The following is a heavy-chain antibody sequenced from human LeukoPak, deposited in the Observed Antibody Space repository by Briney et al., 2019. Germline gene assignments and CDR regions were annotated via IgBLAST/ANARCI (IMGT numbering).Heavy chain of an antibody. CDR3: ARENFGIAATIDY. D-gene: IGHD6-25*01. CDR1: GGSVSSGSYY. CDR2: IYYSGST. J-gene: IGHJ4*02. V-gene: IGHV4-61*01. Sequence: SETLSLTCTVSGGSVSSGSYYWSWIRQPPGKGLEWIGYIYYSGSTNYNPSLKSRVTISVDTSKNQFSLKLSSVTAADTAVYYCARENFGIAATIDYWGQGTLVTVS.